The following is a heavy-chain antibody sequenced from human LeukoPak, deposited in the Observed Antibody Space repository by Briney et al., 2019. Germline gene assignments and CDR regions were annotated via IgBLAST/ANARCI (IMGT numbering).Heavy chain of an antibody. V-gene: IGHV4-39*07. CDR3: ARGGYSYGYDWFDP. D-gene: IGHD5-18*01. CDR1: GGSISSGDNY. J-gene: IGHJ5*02. CDR2: INHSGST. Sequence: SETLSLTCTVSGGSISSGDNYWSWIRQPPGKGLEWIGEINHSGSTNYNPSLKSRVTISVDTSKNQFSLKLSSVTAADTAVYYCARGGYSYGYDWFDPWGQGTLVTVSS.